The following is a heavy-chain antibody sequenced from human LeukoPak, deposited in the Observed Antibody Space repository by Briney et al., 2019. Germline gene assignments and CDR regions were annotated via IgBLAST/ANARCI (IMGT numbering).Heavy chain of an antibody. V-gene: IGHV4-59*01. D-gene: IGHD3-10*01. CDR3: AKVLNYGSGSYSSTYGMDV. CDR2: IHYSGST. Sequence: SETLSLTCTVSGGSISSYYWGWIRQPPGKGLEWIGYIHYSGSTNYNPSLKSRVTISVDTSKNQFSLKLSSVTAADTAVYYCAKVLNYGSGSYSSTYGMDVWGQGTTVTVSS. CDR1: GGSISSYY. J-gene: IGHJ6*02.